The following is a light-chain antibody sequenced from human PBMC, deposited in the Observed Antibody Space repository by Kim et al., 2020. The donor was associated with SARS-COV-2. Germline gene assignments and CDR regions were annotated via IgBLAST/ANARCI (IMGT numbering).Light chain of an antibody. CDR3: SSYAGTNFFV. J-gene: IGLJ1*01. Sequence: GQSVTISCTGTSRDVGFYNYVSWYQHHPGKAPRLLIYEVTQRPSGVPDRFSGSKSGNTASLTVSGLQAEDEADYYCSSYAGTNFFVFGTGTKVTVL. V-gene: IGLV2-8*01. CDR1: SRDVGFYNY. CDR2: EVT.